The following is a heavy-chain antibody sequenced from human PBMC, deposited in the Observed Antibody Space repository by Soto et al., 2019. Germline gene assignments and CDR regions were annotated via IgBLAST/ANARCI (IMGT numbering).Heavy chain of an antibody. J-gene: IGHJ4*02. D-gene: IGHD6-6*01. CDR1: GGTISSYA. CDR2: IIPIFGTA. V-gene: IGHV1-69*13. CDR3: AREYHSSSSWFDY. Sequence: SVKVSCKASGGTISSYAISWVRQAPGQGLEWMGGIIPIFGTANYAQKFQGRVAITADESTSTAYMELSSLRSEDTAVYYCAREYHSSSSWFDYWGQGTLVNVSS.